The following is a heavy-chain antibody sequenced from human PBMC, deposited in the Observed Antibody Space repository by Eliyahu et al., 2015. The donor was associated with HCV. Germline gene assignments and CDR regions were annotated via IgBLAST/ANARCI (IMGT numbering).Heavy chain of an antibody. CDR2: ISGSGGRT. J-gene: IGHJ4*02. CDR1: GFXSXTYA. D-gene: IGHD5-18*01. Sequence: EVQLLESGGGLVQPGGSLXLSCAASGFXSXTYAMSXVRQAPGKGVGWVSVISGSGGRTYYADSVKGRFTISRDNSKNTLYLQMNSLRAEDTAVYYCAKDRAVRGYSYGLDYWGQGTLVTVSS. V-gene: IGHV3-23*01. CDR3: AKDRAVRGYSYGLDY.